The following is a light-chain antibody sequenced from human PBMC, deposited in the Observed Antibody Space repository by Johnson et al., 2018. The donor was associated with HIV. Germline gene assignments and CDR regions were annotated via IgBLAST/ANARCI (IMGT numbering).Light chain of an antibody. Sequence: QPVLTQPPSVSAAPGQKVTISCSGSSSNIGNNYVSWYQQLPGTAPKLLIHENNKLPSGIPDRFSGSKSGTSATLGITGLQTGDEADYYCGTWDSSLSALYGFGTGTKVTVL. J-gene: IGLJ1*01. CDR3: GTWDSSLSALYG. CDR1: SSNIGNNY. CDR2: ENN. V-gene: IGLV1-51*02.